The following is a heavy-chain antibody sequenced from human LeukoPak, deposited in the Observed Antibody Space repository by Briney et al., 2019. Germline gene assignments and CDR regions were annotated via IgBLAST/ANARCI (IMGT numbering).Heavy chain of an antibody. V-gene: IGHV3-74*01. Sequence: PGGSLRLSCAASGFTFSEAWMHWVRQAPGKGLVWVSRINNDGSTTRYADSVKGRFTISRDNAKNTLYLQMNGLRAEDTAVYYCARVSGPGMNEYFHLWGQGTLVTVSS. CDR2: INNDGSTT. CDR1: GFTFSEAW. D-gene: IGHD3-10*01. CDR3: ARVSGPGMNEYFHL. J-gene: IGHJ1*01.